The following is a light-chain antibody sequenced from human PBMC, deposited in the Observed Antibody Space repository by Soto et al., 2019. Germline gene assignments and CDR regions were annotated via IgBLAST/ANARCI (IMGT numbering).Light chain of an antibody. Sequence: DIQITHSPSALSASIGDRVTITCRASESISTWLAWYQQKPGKAPKLLIYGASSLESGVPPRFSGSGSGTEFTLTISSLQPDDFATYYCQLYNSYSEAFGQGTKVDIK. CDR3: QLYNSYSEA. CDR2: GAS. CDR1: ESISTW. V-gene: IGKV1-5*03. J-gene: IGKJ1*01.